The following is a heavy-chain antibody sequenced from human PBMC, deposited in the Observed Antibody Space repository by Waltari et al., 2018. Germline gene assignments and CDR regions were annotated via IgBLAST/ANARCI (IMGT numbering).Heavy chain of an antibody. J-gene: IGHJ4*02. D-gene: IGHD3-10*01. V-gene: IGHV3-66*01. CDR1: GFTASTNF. CDR2: IYIGGSG. Sequence: EVQLVESGGGLVQPGGSLRRPCAASGFTASTNFMSWVRQAPGKGLEWVSVIYIGGSGYYADSVKGRFTISRDNSKNTVYLQMNSLRAEDTAVYYCARDTSGTKGAFDYWGQGTLVTVSS. CDR3: ARDTSGTKGAFDY.